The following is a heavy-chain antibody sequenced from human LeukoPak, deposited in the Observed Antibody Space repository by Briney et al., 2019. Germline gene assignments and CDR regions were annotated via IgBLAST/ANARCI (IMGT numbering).Heavy chain of an antibody. J-gene: IGHJ4*02. CDR1: GYSIRSGNY. Sequence: PSETLSLTCGVSGYSIRSGNYWGWIRQPPGEGLEWIGSIYHSGTTYHNSSLKSRVTISVDTSKNQFSLKLNSVTAADTAVYYCARDHDSSFMFDYWGQGALVTVSS. D-gene: IGHD3-22*01. V-gene: IGHV4-38-2*02. CDR2: IYHSGTT. CDR3: ARDHDSSFMFDY.